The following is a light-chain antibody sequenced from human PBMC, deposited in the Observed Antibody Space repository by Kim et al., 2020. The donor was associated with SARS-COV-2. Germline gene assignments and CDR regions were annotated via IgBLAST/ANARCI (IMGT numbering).Light chain of an antibody. CDR1: KLGNKY. V-gene: IGLV3-1*01. Sequence: VSPGQTASITCSGDKLGNKYACWYQQKPGQSPVLVIYQDSKRPSGIPERFSGSNSGNTATLTISGTQAMDEADYYCQAWDSSTAVFGGGTQLTVL. CDR2: QDS. CDR3: QAWDSSTAV. J-gene: IGLJ2*01.